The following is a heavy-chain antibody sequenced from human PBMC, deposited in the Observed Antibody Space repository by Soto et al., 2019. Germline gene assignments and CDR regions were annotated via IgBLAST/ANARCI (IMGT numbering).Heavy chain of an antibody. CDR1: GFTFDTNG. CDR2: ISAGGTTT. CDR3: AKDVYSSSSGYFDY. Sequence: GGSLRLSCAASGFTFDTNGMTWVRQVPGKGLEWVSAISAGGTTTYYADPVKGRFTISRDNSRNMLYLQMNSLRAEDTAVYYCAKDVYSSSSGYFDYWGQGTLVTVSS. V-gene: IGHV3-23*01. D-gene: IGHD6-6*01. J-gene: IGHJ4*02.